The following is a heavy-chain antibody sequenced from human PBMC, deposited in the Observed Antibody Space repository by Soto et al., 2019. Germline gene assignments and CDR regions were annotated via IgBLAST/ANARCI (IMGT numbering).Heavy chain of an antibody. CDR3: SKDQVYIGIAAGYFDY. CDR1: GFTFSSYA. CDR2: ISGSGGST. Sequence: GGSLRLSCAASGFTFSSYAMSWVRQAPGKGLEWVSAISGSGGSTYYADSVKGRLTISRDNSTNTLYLQMNSLRAEAAAVYYVSKDQVYIGIAAGYFDYWGQGTLVTVSS. V-gene: IGHV3-23*01. J-gene: IGHJ4*02. D-gene: IGHD6-13*01.